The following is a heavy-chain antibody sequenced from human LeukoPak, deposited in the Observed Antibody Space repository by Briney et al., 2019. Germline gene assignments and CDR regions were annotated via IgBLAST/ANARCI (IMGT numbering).Heavy chain of an antibody. CDR1: GGTFSSYG. CDR2: ISAYNGNT. J-gene: IGHJ4*02. CDR3: ARSTYYYDSSGYYLG. Sequence: ASVKVSCKASGGTFSSYGISWVRQAPGQGLEWMGWISAYNGNTNYAQKLQGRVTMTTDTSTSTAYMELRSLRSDDTAVYYCARSTYYYDSSGYYLGWGQGTLVTVSS. D-gene: IGHD3-22*01. V-gene: IGHV1-18*01.